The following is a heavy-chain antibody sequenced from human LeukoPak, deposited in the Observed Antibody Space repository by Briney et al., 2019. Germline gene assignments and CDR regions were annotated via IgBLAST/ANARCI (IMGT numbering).Heavy chain of an antibody. D-gene: IGHD6-13*01. CDR1: GGSISSSSYY. J-gene: IGHJ4*02. CDR3: ARQGGDSSSLPDY. V-gene: IGHV4-39*07. CDR2: IYYSGST. Sequence: PSETLSLTCTVPGGSISSSSYYWGWIRQPPGKGLEWIGSIYYSGSTYYNPSLKSRVTISVDTSKNQYSLKLSSVTAADTAVYYCARQGGDSSSLPDYWGQGTLVTVSS.